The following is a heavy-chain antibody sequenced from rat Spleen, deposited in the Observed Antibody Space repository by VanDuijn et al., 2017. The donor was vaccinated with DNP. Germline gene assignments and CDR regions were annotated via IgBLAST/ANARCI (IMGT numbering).Heavy chain of an antibody. D-gene: IGHD1-11*01. J-gene: IGHJ3*01. CDR1: GFNLNDYW. Sequence: EVKLVESGGGLVQPGRSLKLSCAASGFNLNDYWMGWVRQATGKGLEWMGEIKQDSTVINHNPSLRNRFTISRDNAQNSLYLQMSKLGSEDTAIYYCARLGWHGWFAYWGQGTLVTVSS. V-gene: IGHV4-2*01. CDR2: IKQDSTVI. CDR3: ARLGWHGWFAY.